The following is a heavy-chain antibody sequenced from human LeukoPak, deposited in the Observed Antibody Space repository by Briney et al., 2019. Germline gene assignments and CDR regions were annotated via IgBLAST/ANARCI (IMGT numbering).Heavy chain of an antibody. D-gene: IGHD3-3*01. Sequence: GSLRLSCAASGFTFSSYGMHWVRRAPGKGLEWVAVISYDGSNKYYADSVKGRFTISRDNSKNTLYLQMNSLRAEDTAVYYCAKGQTYYDFWSGSSEPDYWGQGTLVTVSS. CDR2: ISYDGSNK. CDR3: AKGQTYYDFWSGSSEPDY. J-gene: IGHJ4*02. V-gene: IGHV3-30*18. CDR1: GFTFSSYG.